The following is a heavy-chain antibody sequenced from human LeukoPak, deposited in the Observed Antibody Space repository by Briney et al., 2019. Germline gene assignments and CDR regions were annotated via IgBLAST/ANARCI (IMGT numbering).Heavy chain of an antibody. J-gene: IGHJ4*02. D-gene: IGHD6-13*01. V-gene: IGHV3-30*12. CDR3: ARDYMGSSWITYYFDY. Sequence: GGSLRLSCAAPGFTFSSYGMHWVRQAPGKGLEWVAVTSYDEGHKYYADSVKGRFTISRDNSKNTLYLQMNSLRAEDTAVYYCARDYMGSSWITYYFDYWGQGTLVTVSS. CDR1: GFTFSSYG. CDR2: TSYDEGHK.